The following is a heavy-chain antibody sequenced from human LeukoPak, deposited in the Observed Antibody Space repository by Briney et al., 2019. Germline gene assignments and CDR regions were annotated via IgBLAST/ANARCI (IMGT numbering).Heavy chain of an antibody. CDR3: ARDGYAKFDY. Sequence: GGSLRLSCAASGFNFRSYSMNWVRQAPGKGLEWVSYISSSTINIYHADSVKGRFTIPRDDAKNSLYLQMNSLRDEDTAVYYCARDGYAKFDYWGQGTLVTVSS. J-gene: IGHJ4*02. CDR1: GFNFRSYS. CDR2: ISSSTINI. V-gene: IGHV3-48*02. D-gene: IGHD5-18*01.